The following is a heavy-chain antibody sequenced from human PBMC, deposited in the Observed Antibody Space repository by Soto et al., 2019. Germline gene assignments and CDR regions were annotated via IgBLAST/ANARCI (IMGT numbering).Heavy chain of an antibody. Sequence: GASLRLSCAASGFTFSSYWMHWVRQAPGKGLVWVSRIDTYGSATRYADSVKGRFTISRDNAKNTLYLQMNTLRAEDTAVYYCARVLKSSGWDNDVFDIWGQGTMVTVS. CDR3: ARVLKSSGWDNDVFDI. CDR2: IDTYGSAT. CDR1: GFTFSSYW. D-gene: IGHD6-19*01. V-gene: IGHV3-74*01. J-gene: IGHJ3*02.